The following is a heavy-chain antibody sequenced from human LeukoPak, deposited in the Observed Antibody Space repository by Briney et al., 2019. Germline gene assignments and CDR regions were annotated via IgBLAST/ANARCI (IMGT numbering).Heavy chain of an antibody. J-gene: IGHJ3*02. CDR3: ARTRVVPAAMFTSGAFDI. V-gene: IGHV1-69*04. Sequence: ASVKVSCKASGGTFSSYAISWVRQASGQGLEWMGRIIPILGIANYAQKFQGRVTITADKSTSTAYMELSSLRSEDTAVYYCARTRVVPAAMFTSGAFDIWGQGTMVTVSS. D-gene: IGHD2-2*01. CDR2: IIPILGIA. CDR1: GGTFSSYA.